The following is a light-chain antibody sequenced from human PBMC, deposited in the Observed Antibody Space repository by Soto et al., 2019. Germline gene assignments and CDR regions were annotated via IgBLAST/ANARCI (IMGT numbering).Light chain of an antibody. J-gene: IGKJ1*01. CDR3: QQSFSSPPWT. V-gene: IGKV1-39*01. CDR1: QNIKTY. Sequence: DIQMTQSPSSLSASVGDSVTITCRASQNIKTYLNWYQQKPGKAPNLLIYAASRLHSGVPSRFSGSGSGTDFTLTISRLQPEDFATDYCQQSFSSPPWTFGQGTKVEIK. CDR2: AAS.